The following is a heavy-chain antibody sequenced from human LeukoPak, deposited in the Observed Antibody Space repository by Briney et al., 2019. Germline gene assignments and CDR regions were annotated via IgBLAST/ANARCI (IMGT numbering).Heavy chain of an antibody. CDR1: GLSFSTSG. Sequence: GGSLRLSCTASGLSFSTSGFNWVRQAPGKGLEWVASIGPTGSDRYHADSIKGRFTISRDNANNFLYLQMNSLRAEDTAVYYCATETNGRHYDYWGQGTLLTVSS. J-gene: IGHJ4*02. CDR3: ATETNGRHYDY. V-gene: IGHV3-21*06. D-gene: IGHD1-14*01. CDR2: IGPTGSDR.